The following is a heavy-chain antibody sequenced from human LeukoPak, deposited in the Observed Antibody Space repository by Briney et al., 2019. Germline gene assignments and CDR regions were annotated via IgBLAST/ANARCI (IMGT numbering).Heavy chain of an antibody. J-gene: IGHJ3*02. Sequence: ASVKVSCKASGYTFTSYAMHWVRQAPGQRLEWKGWINAGNGNTKYSQKFQGRVTITRDTSASTAYMELSSLRSEDTAVYYCARDRKGREAFDIWGQGTMVTVSS. CDR1: GYTFTSYA. CDR3: ARDRKGREAFDI. CDR2: INAGNGNT. V-gene: IGHV1-3*01. D-gene: IGHD1-26*01.